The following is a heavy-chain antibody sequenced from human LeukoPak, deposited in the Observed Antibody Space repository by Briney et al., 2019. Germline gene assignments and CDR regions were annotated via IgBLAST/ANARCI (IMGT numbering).Heavy chain of an antibody. V-gene: IGHV3-43*02. Sequence: GGSLRLSCAASGFTFDDCAMHWVRQAPGKGLEWVSLISGDGGSTYYADSVKGRFTISRDNSKNSLYLQMNSLRTEDTALYYCAKDIGDYVEYYFDYWGQGTLVTVSS. J-gene: IGHJ4*02. CDR2: ISGDGGST. CDR3: AKDIGDYVEYYFDY. D-gene: IGHD4-17*01. CDR1: GFTFDDCA.